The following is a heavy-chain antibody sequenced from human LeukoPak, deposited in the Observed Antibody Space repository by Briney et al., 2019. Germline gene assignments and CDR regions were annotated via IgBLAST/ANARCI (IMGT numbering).Heavy chain of an antibody. Sequence: ASVKVSCKASGYTFSSYGIDWVRQAPGQGLEWMGWISAYNGNTKYVQKFQGRVTMTTDPSMTSVYMELRRLRSDDTAVYYCASRRGYFDSSGYYYDSWGQGTRVTVSS. CDR1: GYTFSSYG. CDR3: ASRRGYFDSSGYYYDS. J-gene: IGHJ5*01. CDR2: ISAYNGNT. D-gene: IGHD3-22*01. V-gene: IGHV1-18*01.